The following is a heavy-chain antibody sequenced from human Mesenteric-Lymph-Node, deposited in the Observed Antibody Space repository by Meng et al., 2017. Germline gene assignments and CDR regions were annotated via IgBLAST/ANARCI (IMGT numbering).Heavy chain of an antibody. J-gene: IGHJ4*02. D-gene: IGHD6-13*01. CDR3: ARDIPGGSSSWYYFDY. CDR1: GFTFSNAW. Sequence: GESLKISCAASGFTFSNAWMSWVRQAPGKGLEWVSYISSSGSTIYYADSVKGRFTISRDNAKNSLYLQMNSLRAEDTAVYYCARDIPGGSSSWYYFDYWGQGTLVTVSS. CDR2: ISSSGSTI. V-gene: IGHV3-11*04.